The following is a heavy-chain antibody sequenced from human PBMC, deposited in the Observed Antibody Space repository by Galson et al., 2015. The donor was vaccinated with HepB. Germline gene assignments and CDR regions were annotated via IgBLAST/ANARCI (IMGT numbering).Heavy chain of an antibody. V-gene: IGHV5-10-1*04. CDR2: IDPSDSYT. Sequence: SGAEVKKPGESLRISCKGSGYTFTAFWITRVRQIPGKGLEWMGRIDPSDSYTDYSPSFQGQVTISADKSISTAYLQWSSLKASDSAMYYCARHGGYSTGWYITAIDYWGQGTPVTVSS. CDR3: ARHGGYSTGWYITAIDY. J-gene: IGHJ4*02. CDR1: GYTFTAFW. D-gene: IGHD6-13*01.